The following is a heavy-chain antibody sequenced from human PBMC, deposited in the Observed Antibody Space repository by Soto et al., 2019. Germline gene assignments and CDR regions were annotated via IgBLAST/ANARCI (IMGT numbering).Heavy chain of an antibody. CDR1: GYTFTSYA. CDR2: INAGNGNT. J-gene: IGHJ4*02. CDR3: ARDDSGFSGSHYIDYFNY. Sequence: ASVKVSCKASGYTFTSYAMHWVRQAPGQRLEWMGWINAGNGNTKYSQKFQDRVTITRDTSASTAYMELGSLRSEDTAVYYCARDDSGFSGSHYIDYFNYWGQGALVTVSS. V-gene: IGHV1-3*01. D-gene: IGHD1-26*01.